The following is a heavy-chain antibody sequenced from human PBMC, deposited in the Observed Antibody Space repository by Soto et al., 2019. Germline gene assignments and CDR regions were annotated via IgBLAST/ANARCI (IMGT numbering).Heavy chain of an antibody. V-gene: IGHV3-23*01. D-gene: IGHD3-16*01. CDR3: VKKKGARDADLQYFFDS. Sequence: EVQLLESGGGLAQPGESLGLSCAASGFAFPTYAMTWVRQIPGKGLEWVASISDSGSKTYYADSVDGRVTIYRDNSMNTVSLQMNDLRVDDSAVYYCVKKKGARDADLQYFFDSWGQGTLVTVSS. CDR1: GFAFPTYA. CDR2: ISDSGSKT. J-gene: IGHJ4*02.